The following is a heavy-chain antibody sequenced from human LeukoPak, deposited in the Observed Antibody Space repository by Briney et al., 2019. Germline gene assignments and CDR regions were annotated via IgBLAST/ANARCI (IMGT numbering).Heavy chain of an antibody. CDR2: INPSGGST. CDR3: ARDLRRHVYSRDWYFDL. D-gene: IGHD5-24*01. Sequence: GASVTVSCKASGYTFISHNMHWVRLAPRHGLEWMGMINPSGGSTTYAQKFQGRVTMTRDTSTSTVYMELSSLRSEDTAVYFCARDLRRHVYSRDWYFDLWGRGTLVTVFS. V-gene: IGHV1-46*01. CDR1: GYTFISHN. J-gene: IGHJ2*01.